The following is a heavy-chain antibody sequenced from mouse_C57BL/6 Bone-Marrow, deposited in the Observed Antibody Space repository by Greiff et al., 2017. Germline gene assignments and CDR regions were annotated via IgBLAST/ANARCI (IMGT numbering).Heavy chain of an antibody. CDR2: INPNNGGT. J-gene: IGHJ2*01. CDR1: GYTFTDYY. V-gene: IGHV1-26*01. CDR3: ARGGRYFDD. Sequence: VQLQQSGPELVKPGASVKISCKASGYTFTDYYMNWVKQSHGKSLEWIGDINPNNGGTSYNQKFKGKATLTVDKSSSTAYMELRSLTSEDSAGYYCARGGRYFDDWGQGTTLTVSS.